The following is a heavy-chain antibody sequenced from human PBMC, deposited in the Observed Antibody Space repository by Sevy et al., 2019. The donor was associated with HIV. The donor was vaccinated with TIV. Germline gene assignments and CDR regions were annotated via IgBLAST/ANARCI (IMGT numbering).Heavy chain of an antibody. D-gene: IGHD2-21*02. CDR2: ISHDERYK. CDR3: ARLVSCGGDCYYLYS. CDR1: GFSFSDYD. Sequence: GGSLRLSCAASGFSFSDYDMHWVRQAPGKGLDWVAVISHDERYKNYAESVKVRFTISRDNFKNTLFLQMDGLRPEDTAVYFCARLVSCGGDCYYLYSWGQGALVTVSS. J-gene: IGHJ4*02. V-gene: IGHV3-30*01.